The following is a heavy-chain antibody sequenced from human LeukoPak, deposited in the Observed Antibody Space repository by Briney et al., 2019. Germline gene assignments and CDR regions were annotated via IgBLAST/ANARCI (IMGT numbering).Heavy chain of an antibody. CDR1: GFTFSSYS. Sequence: GGSLRLSCAASGFTFSSYSMNWVRQAPGKGLEWVSVIYSGGSTYYADSVKGRFTISRDNSKNTLYLQMNSLRAEDTAVYYCARGGSYCSSTRCYDTLGYFDLWGRGTLVTVSS. V-gene: IGHV3-66*01. CDR3: ARGGSYCSSTRCYDTLGYFDL. D-gene: IGHD2-2*01. CDR2: IYSGGST. J-gene: IGHJ2*01.